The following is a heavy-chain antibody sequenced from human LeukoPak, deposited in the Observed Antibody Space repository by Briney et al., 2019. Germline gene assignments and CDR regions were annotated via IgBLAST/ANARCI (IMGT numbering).Heavy chain of an antibody. CDR3: VRRLAVTGKYYFDY. D-gene: IGHD6-19*01. CDR2: IYYSGIT. J-gene: IGHJ4*03. V-gene: IGHV4-59*08. CDR1: GGSISTYY. Sequence: PSETLSLTCTVSGGSISTYYWTWIRQPPGKGLEWIGFIYYSGITKYNPSLESRVTISLDMSKNQFSLRLSSVTAADTAVYYCVRRLAVTGKYYFDYWGHGTLGTLSS.